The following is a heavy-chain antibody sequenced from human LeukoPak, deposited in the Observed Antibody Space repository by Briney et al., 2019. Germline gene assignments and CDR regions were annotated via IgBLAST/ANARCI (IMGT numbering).Heavy chain of an antibody. Sequence: GGSLRLSCAASGFTFSSACLSWVRQAPGKGLEWVGRIRTQSDGETVDYAAPVKGRFTISRDDSKNTLFLQMNSLKTEDTAVYYCATPALGRRLYYYDYWGQGTLVTVSP. CDR3: ATPALGRRLYYYDY. CDR1: GFTFSSAC. J-gene: IGHJ4*02. V-gene: IGHV3-15*07. D-gene: IGHD3-16*01. CDR2: IRTQSDGETV.